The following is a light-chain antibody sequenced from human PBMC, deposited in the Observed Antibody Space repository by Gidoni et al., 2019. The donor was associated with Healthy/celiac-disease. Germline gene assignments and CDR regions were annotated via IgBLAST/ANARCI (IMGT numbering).Light chain of an antibody. CDR3: QQYNSYPWT. Sequence: DIQMTQSPSTLSASVGDRVTITCRASQSISSWLAWYQQKPGKATKLLIYKASSLESGVPSSFSGSGSGTEFTLTISSLQPDDFATYYCQQYNSYPWTFGQGTKLEIK. V-gene: IGKV1-5*03. CDR1: QSISSW. J-gene: IGKJ2*02. CDR2: KAS.